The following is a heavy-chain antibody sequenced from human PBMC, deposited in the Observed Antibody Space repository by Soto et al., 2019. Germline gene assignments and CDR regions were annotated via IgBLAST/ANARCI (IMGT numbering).Heavy chain of an antibody. Sequence: SETLSLTCIVSGDSIKSSYWSWIRQPPGKGLEWIGYIYYSGSTNYNPSLKSRVTISVDTSNNQFSLKLTSVTAADTAVYYCSRGYDWFDPCGQGTLVTVSS. CDR2: IYYSGST. J-gene: IGHJ5*02. D-gene: IGHD5-18*01. CDR3: SRGYDWFDP. CDR1: GDSIKSSY. V-gene: IGHV4-59*01.